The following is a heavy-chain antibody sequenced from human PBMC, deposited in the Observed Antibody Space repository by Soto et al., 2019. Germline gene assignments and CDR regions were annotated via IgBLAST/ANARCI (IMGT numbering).Heavy chain of an antibody. CDR1: GFTFSSYG. Sequence: QVQLVESGGGVVQPGRSLRLSCAASGFTFSSYGMHWVRQAPGKGLEWVAVISYDGSNKYYADSVKGRFTISRDNSKNTLYLQMNSLRAEDTAVYYCAKDAPDLRVVVVASHLGVLEYLGQGTLVTVSS. J-gene: IGHJ4*02. CDR3: AKDAPDLRVVVVASHLGVLEY. D-gene: IGHD2-15*01. V-gene: IGHV3-30*18. CDR2: ISYDGSNK.